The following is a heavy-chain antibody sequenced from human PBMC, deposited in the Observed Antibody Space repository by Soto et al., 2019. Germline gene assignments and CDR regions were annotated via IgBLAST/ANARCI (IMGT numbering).Heavy chain of an antibody. V-gene: IGHV1-46*03. CDR2: INPSGGNT. J-gene: IGHJ5*02. CDR1: GYTFTSYY. Sequence: ASVNVSCKASGYTFTSYYMRWVRQAPGQGLEWMGIINPSGGNTSYAQKFQGRVTMTRDTSTSTVYMELSSLRSEDTAVYYCAREYSDSSGWYWFDPWGHGTLVTVSS. D-gene: IGHD6-19*01. CDR3: AREYSDSSGWYWFDP.